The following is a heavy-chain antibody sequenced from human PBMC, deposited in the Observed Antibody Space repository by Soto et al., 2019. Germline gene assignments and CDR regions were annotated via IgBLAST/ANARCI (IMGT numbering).Heavy chain of an antibody. CDR3: ARGVKYYYDSSGYYLHGFDY. D-gene: IGHD3-22*01. CDR2: IWYDGSNK. J-gene: IGHJ4*02. V-gene: IGHV3-33*01. CDR1: GFTFSSYG. Sequence: GGSLRLSCAASGFTFSSYGMHWVRQAPGKGLEWVAVIWYDGSNKYYADSVKGRFTISRDNSKNTLYLQMNSLRAEDTAVYYCARGVKYYYDSSGYYLHGFDYWGQGTLVTVSS.